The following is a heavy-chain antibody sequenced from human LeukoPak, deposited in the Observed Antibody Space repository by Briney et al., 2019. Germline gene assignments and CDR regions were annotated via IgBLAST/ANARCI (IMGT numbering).Heavy chain of an antibody. V-gene: IGHV3-33*06. J-gene: IGHJ4*02. D-gene: IGHD3-16*01. Sequence: TGGSLRLSCAASGFTFNHYAMQWVRQAPGKGLEWVTVIWSDGNTQYYADSVRGRFTVSRDNPKNSLYLQMNSLRAEDTAVYYCAKDGANRGYFDYWGQGTLVTVSS. CDR1: GFTFNHYA. CDR3: AKDGANRGYFDY. CDR2: IWSDGNTQ.